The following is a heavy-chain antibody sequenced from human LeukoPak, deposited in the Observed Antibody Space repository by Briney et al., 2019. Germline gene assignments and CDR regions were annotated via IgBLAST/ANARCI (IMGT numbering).Heavy chain of an antibody. CDR3: SAIGYSGGFAY. CDR1: GFTFRNAW. D-gene: IGHD5-18*01. Sequence: GGSLRLSCAAPGFTFRNAWMSWVRQAPGKGLEWVGRIKNKTAGGTTDYGAPMKGRFTISRDDSKSTLFLQMNSLKTEDTAVYYCSAIGYSGGFAYWGQGTLVTASS. J-gene: IGHJ4*02. CDR2: IKNKTAGGTT. V-gene: IGHV3-15*01.